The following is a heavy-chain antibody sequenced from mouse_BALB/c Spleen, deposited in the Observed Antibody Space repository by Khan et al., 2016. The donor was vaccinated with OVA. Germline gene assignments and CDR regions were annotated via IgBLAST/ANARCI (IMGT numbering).Heavy chain of an antibody. CDR2: ISYSGGT. J-gene: IGHJ2*01. V-gene: IGHV3-2*02. D-gene: IGHD1-1*01. CDR3: AVGNSYGYYFDY. CDR1: GYSITSGYA. Sequence: EVQLQESGPGLVKPSQSLSLTCTVTGYSITSGYAWNLIRQFPGNKLGWMGYISYSGGTSYNPSFKSRISFTLDTSKNQFFLQLHSVTTEDTASYYSAVGNSYGYYFDYWGQGTPLTVSA.